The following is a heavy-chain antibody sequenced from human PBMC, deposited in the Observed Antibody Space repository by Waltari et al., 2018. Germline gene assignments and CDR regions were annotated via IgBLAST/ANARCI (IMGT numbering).Heavy chain of an antibody. CDR2: IKTDGSET. D-gene: IGHD6-13*01. CDR3: AIGGVETSWYWRY. CDR1: GFAVRSSG. V-gene: IGHV3-7*01. J-gene: IGHJ4*02. Sequence: EVQVVESGGGLVQPGGSLRLTWAASGFAVRSSGMTWVRQAPGKGLEWVANIKTDGSETYYVDSVKGRFTISRDNTKNSLYLQMSSLRAEDTAVYYCAIGGVETSWYWRYWGQGTLVTVSS.